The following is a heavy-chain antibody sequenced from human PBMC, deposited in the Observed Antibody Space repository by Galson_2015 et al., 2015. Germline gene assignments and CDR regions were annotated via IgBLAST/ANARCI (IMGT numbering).Heavy chain of an antibody. D-gene: IGHD1-26*01. CDR2: ISSSSATI. CDR3: ARDPWRGSYKVFYFDY. J-gene: IGHJ4*02. CDR1: GFTFSSYT. Sequence: SLRLSYAASGFTFSSYTISWVRQAPGKGLEWVSYISSSSATIYYADSVKGRFTISRDSAKNSLYLQMNSLRDEDTAVYYCARDPWRGSYKVFYFDYWGQGTLVTVSS. V-gene: IGHV3-48*02.